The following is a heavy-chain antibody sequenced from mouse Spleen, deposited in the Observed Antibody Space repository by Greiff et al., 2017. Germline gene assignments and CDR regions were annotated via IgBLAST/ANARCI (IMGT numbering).Heavy chain of an antibody. CDR2: IWTGGGT. CDR3: ARNPYSNWYFDV. CDR1: GFSLTSNG. J-gene: IGHJ1*01. V-gene: IGHV2-9-1*01. Sequence: VHLVESGPGLVAPSQSLSITCTVSGFSLTSNGVDWVRQPPGKGLEWLGVIWTGGGTNYNSALKTRLSISTDNSKSQVFLKMNSLQTDDTARYYCARNPYSNWYFDVWGAGTTVTVSS. D-gene: IGHD2-12*01.